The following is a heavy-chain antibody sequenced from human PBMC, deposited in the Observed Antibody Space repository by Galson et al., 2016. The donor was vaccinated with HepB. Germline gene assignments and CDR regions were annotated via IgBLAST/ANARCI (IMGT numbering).Heavy chain of an antibody. Sequence: PALVTPTQTLTLTCTFSGFSLSTSGMCVSWIRQPPGKALEWLALIDWDDDKYYSTSLKTRLTISKDTSKNQVVLTMTNMDPVDTATYYCARTPPPAGYSSSWYYFDYWGQGTLVTVSS. CDR1: GFSLSTSGMC. D-gene: IGHD6-13*01. CDR3: ARTPPPAGYSSSWYYFDY. J-gene: IGHJ4*02. CDR2: IDWDDDK. V-gene: IGHV2-70*01.